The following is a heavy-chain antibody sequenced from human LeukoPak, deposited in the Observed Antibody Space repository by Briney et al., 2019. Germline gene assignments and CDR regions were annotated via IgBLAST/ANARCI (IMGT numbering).Heavy chain of an antibody. V-gene: IGHV3-13*01. Sequence: PGGSLRLSCAVSGFTFSSSDMHWVRQATGKGLEWVAGIGTAGDTYHSSSVKGRLTISRENAKDSLYLQMNSLRAGDTAVYICVRQQVAGTGDYGMDVWGQGTTVTVSS. J-gene: IGHJ6*02. D-gene: IGHD6-19*01. CDR2: IGTAGDT. CDR3: VRQQVAGTGDYGMDV. CDR1: GFTFSSSD.